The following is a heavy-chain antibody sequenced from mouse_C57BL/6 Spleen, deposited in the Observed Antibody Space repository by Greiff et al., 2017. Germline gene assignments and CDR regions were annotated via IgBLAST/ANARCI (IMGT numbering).Heavy chain of an antibody. CDR1: GYTFTSYG. CDR3: ARKGSSGYYAMDY. J-gene: IGHJ4*01. V-gene: IGHV1-81*01. CDR2: IYPRSGNT. D-gene: IGHD3-2*02. Sequence: QVQLKESGAELARPGASMKLSCKASGYTFTSYGISWVKQRTGQGLEWIGEIYPRSGNTYYNEKFKGKATLTADKSSSTAYMELRSLTSEVSAVYFCARKGSSGYYAMDYWGQGTSVTVSS.